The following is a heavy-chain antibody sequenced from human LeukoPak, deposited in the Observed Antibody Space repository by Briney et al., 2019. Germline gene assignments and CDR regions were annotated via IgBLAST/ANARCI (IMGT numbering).Heavy chain of an antibody. CDR3: AKDQCGGSCYYYYYMDV. J-gene: IGHJ6*03. CDR2: IKQDGSEK. D-gene: IGHD2-15*01. CDR1: GFTFNSYW. V-gene: IGHV3-7*01. Sequence: PGGSLRLSCAVSGFTFNSYWMTWVRQAPGKGLEWVANIKQDGSEKYSVDSVKGRFTISRDNAKNSLYMQMNSLRAEDTAVYYCAKDQCGGSCYYYYYMDVWGKGTTVTVSS.